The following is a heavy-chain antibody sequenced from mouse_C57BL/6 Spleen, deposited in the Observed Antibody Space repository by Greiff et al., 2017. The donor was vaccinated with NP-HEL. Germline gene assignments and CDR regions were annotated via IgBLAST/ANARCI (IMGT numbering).Heavy chain of an antibody. CDR1: GYTFTSYW. CDR3: ASYDYGGFDY. CDR2: IDPSDSYT. D-gene: IGHD2-4*01. Sequence: QVQLQQSGAELVMPGASVKLSCKASGYTFTSYWMHWVKQRPGQGLEWIGEIDPSDSYTNYNQKFKGKSTLTVDKSSSTAYMQLSSLTSEDSAVYYCASYDYGGFDYWGQGTTLTVSS. V-gene: IGHV1-69*01. J-gene: IGHJ2*01.